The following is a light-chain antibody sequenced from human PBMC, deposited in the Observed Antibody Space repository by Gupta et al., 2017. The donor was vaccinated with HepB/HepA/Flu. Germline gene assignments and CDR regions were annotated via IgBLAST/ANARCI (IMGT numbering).Light chain of an antibody. V-gene: IGLV7-43*01. J-gene: IGLJ2*01. Sequence: QTVVTQEPSLTVSPGGPVTLTCASSTGAVTSGYYPNWFQQKPGQAPRALIYSTNKKPAWTPARFSGSLSGGKAALTLSGVQPEDEAEYYCLLDYGGARVVFGGGTKLTVL. CDR1: TGAVTSGYY. CDR2: STN. CDR3: LLDYGGARVV.